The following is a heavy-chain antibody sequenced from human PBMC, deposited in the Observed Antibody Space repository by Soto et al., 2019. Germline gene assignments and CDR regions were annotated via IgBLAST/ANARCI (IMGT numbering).Heavy chain of an antibody. J-gene: IGHJ5*02. CDR1: GGTFSSYA. V-gene: IGHV1-69*12. D-gene: IGHD3-22*01. CDR2: IIPIFGTA. Sequence: QVQLVQSGAEVKKPGSSVKVSCKASGGTFSSYAITWVRQAPGQGLEWMGGIIPIFGTASYAQKFQGRVTITADESTSTAYMELSSLRSEDTAMYYCARDRGPSSGYYPYWFDPWGQGTLVSVSS. CDR3: ARDRGPSSGYYPYWFDP.